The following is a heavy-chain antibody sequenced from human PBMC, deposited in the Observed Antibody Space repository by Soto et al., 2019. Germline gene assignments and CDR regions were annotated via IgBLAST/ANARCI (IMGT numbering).Heavy chain of an antibody. CDR1: GDSVNSGTYY. CDR2: IYHTGRT. Sequence: SETLSLTCTVSGDSVNSGTYYWSWIRQPPGKGLEWVGYIYHTGRTNYNPSLKNRVTISIDTSKNQFSLNLSSVTAADTAVYFWAGGWLADHLYLWGQVALVTVS. D-gene: IGHD3-16*01. CDR3: AGGWLADHLYL. V-gene: IGHV4-61*01. J-gene: IGHJ4*02.